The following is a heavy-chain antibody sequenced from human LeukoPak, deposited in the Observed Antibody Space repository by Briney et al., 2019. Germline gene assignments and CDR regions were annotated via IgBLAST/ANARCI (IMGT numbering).Heavy chain of an antibody. D-gene: IGHD3-22*01. Sequence: SETLSLTCVVSGVSVSGYYWGWIRQPPGRGLEWIGYVYYSGSTNYNPSFKSRITISVDTSRNQFSLQLSSVTAADTAVYYCASWSTSSYYVTRVDHWGQGTLVTVSS. J-gene: IGHJ4*02. CDR3: ASWSTSSYYVTRVDH. CDR1: GVSVSGYY. CDR2: VYYSGST. V-gene: IGHV4-59*02.